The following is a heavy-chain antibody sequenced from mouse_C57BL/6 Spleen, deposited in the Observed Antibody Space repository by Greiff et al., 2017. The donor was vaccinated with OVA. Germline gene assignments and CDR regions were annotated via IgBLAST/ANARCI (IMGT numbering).Heavy chain of an antibody. CDR3: AKDYGSSYGNAMDY. J-gene: IGHJ4*01. Sequence: EVQLQQSGPELVKPGASVKISCKASGYSFTGYYMNWVKQSPEKSLEWIGEINPSTGGTTYNQKFKAKATLTVDKSSSTAYMQLKSLTSEDSAVYYCAKDYGSSYGNAMDYWGQGTSVTVSS. CDR2: INPSTGGT. CDR1: GYSFTGYY. V-gene: IGHV1-42*01. D-gene: IGHD1-1*01.